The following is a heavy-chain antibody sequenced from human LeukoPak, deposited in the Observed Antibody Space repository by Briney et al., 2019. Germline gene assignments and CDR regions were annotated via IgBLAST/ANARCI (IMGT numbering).Heavy chain of an antibody. CDR3: VRDRTKYCSSTSCPLDY. CDR1: GYTFTSYA. CDR2: INPYSGGT. V-gene: IGHV1-2*02. D-gene: IGHD2-2*01. Sequence: GASVKVSCKASGYTFTSYAMNWVRQAPGQGLEWMGWINPYSGGTNYAQKFQGRVTMTRDTPISTAYMELSRLRSDDTAVYYCVRDRTKYCSSTSCPLDYWGQGTLVTVSS. J-gene: IGHJ4*02.